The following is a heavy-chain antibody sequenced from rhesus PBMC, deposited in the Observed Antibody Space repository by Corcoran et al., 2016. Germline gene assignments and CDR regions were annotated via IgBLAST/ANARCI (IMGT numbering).Heavy chain of an antibody. CDR3: AGGYSGYNYGLDA. D-gene: IGHD5-42*01. Sequence: QVQLVQSGAEVKKPGASVKVSCKASGYTFTDYYMQWVRQALGQGLEWMGQVNAQTGGTGYTKKFQDKGSMTRDSSTATAYMELSSLSSEDTAVYYCAGGYSGYNYGLDAWGQGVVVTVSS. J-gene: IGHJ6*01. CDR2: VNAQTGGT. CDR1: GYTFTDYY. V-gene: IGHV1-138*01.